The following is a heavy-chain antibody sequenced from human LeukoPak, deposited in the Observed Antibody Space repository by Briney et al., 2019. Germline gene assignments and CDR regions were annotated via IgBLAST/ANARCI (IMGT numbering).Heavy chain of an antibody. D-gene: IGHD1-1*01. Sequence: GGSLRLSCAASGFTFSHAWMTWVRQAPGRGLEWVGRIKGKPDGGTTDYAAPVKGRFTISRDDSKNTLYLEMNSLKTEDIAVYYCATQKRSTSDDPLGWFDPWGQGTLVTVSS. CDR3: ATQKRSTSDDPLGWFDP. V-gene: IGHV3-15*01. CDR1: GFTFSHAW. CDR2: IKGKPDGGTT. J-gene: IGHJ5*02.